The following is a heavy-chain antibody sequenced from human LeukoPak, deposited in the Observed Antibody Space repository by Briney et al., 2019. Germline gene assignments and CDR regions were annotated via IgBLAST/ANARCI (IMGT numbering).Heavy chain of an antibody. J-gene: IGHJ4*02. Sequence: PGGSLRLSCAASGFTFSSYWMHWVRQAPGKGLVWVSRINSDGSSTSYADSVKGRFTISRDNAKNTLYLQMNSLRAEDTAVYYCARVYPMIVVVQKGFDYWGQGTLVTVSS. V-gene: IGHV3-74*01. CDR2: INSDGSST. CDR1: GFTFSSYW. CDR3: ARVYPMIVVVQKGFDY. D-gene: IGHD3-22*01.